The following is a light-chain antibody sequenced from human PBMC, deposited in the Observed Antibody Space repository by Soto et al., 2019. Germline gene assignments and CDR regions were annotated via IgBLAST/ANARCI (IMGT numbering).Light chain of an antibody. V-gene: IGKV3-20*01. CDR1: QSVNNY. J-gene: IGKJ5*01. Sequence: IVVTQSQGTLSLSPGERATLSCRASQSVNNYLAWYQQKPGQAPRLLIYGASTRATGIPDRFSGSGSETDFTLTISRLEPEDFIVYYCPLYGSSPLPFGQG. CDR2: GAS. CDR3: PLYGSSPLP.